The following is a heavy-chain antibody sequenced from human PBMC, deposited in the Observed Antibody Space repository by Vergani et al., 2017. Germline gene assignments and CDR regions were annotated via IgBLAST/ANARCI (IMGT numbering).Heavy chain of an antibody. CDR3: ARTRRIAVAAVDY. CDR2: IIPILGIA. J-gene: IGHJ4*02. Sequence: QVQLVQSGAEVKKPGSSVKVSCKASGGTFSSYTISWVRQAPGQGLEWMGRIIPILGIANYAQKFQGRVTITADKSTSTAYMELSSLRSEDTAVYYCARTRRIAVAAVDYWGQGTLVTVSS. V-gene: IGHV1-69*02. D-gene: IGHD6-19*01. CDR1: GGTFSSYT.